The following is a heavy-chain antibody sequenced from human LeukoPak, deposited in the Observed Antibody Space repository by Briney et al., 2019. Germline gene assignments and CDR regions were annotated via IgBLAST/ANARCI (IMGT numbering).Heavy chain of an antibody. J-gene: IGHJ4*02. D-gene: IGHD3-10*01. CDR3: ARGSGIVVRGDCFDY. V-gene: IGHV3-33*01. CDR1: GFTFSRYG. Sequence: GGSLRLSCAASGFTFSRYGMHWVRQAPGKGLEWVAVIWYDGSNKYYVDSVKGRVTVSRDNSKNTLYLQMNSLRVEDTAMYYCARGSGIVVRGDCFDYWGQGTLVTVSS. CDR2: IWYDGSNK.